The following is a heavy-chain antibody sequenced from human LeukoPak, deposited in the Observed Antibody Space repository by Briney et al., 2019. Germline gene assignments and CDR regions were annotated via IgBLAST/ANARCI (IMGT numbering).Heavy chain of an antibody. CDR3: ARVAPYYDFWSGYRLTSFDY. CDR1: GYTFTSYG. Sequence: GASVKVSCKASGYTFTSYGISWVRQAPGQGLEWMGWISAYNGNTNYAQKLQGRVTMTTDTSTSTAYMELRSLRSDDTAVYYCARVAPYYDFWSGYRLTSFDYWGQGTLVTVSS. D-gene: IGHD3-3*01. J-gene: IGHJ4*02. V-gene: IGHV1-18*01. CDR2: ISAYNGNT.